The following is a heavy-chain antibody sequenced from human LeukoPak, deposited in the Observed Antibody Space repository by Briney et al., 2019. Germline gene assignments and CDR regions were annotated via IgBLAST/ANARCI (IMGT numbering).Heavy chain of an antibody. CDR2: VYYSGST. J-gene: IGHJ4*02. Sequence: PSETLSLTCTVSGGSISSYYWSWFRQPPGKGLEWIGYVYYSGSTKYNPSLKSRVTISVDTFQNQFSLKLSSVTAADTALYFCAKVTMVRGAPDYWGQGTLVTVSS. CDR3: AKVTMVRGAPDY. D-gene: IGHD3-10*01. V-gene: IGHV4-59*01. CDR1: GGSISSYY.